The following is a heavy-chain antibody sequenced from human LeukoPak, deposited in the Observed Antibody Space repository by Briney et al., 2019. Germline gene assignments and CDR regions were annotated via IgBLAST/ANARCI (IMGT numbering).Heavy chain of an antibody. V-gene: IGHV4-39*07. Sequence: SETLSLTCTVSGGSISSSSYYWGWIRQPPGKGLEWIGSIYYSGSTYYNPSLESRVTTSRDTPKNQFSLTLSSMTAADTATYYCVRASVDSGGAFDVWGQGTVVTVSS. CDR1: GGSISSSSYY. CDR3: VRASVDSGGAFDV. CDR2: IYYSGST. J-gene: IGHJ3*01. D-gene: IGHD5-12*01.